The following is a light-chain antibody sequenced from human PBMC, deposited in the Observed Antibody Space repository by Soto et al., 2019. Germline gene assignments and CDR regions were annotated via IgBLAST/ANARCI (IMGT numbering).Light chain of an antibody. CDR3: SSYSDNNICV. J-gene: IGLJ1*01. Sequence: QSVLTQPPSASGSPGQAVTISCTGTSRDIGGYDFVSWYQVRPGEAPQLIIYNVNGRPSGVPRRFSGSKSGNTASLTVSGLQAVDEADYYCSSYSDNNICVFGTGTKVTVX. CDR1: SRDIGGYDF. V-gene: IGLV2-8*01. CDR2: NVN.